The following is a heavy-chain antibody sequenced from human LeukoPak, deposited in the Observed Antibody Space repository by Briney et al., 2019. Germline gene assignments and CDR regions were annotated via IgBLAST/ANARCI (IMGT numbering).Heavy chain of an antibody. J-gene: IGHJ4*02. V-gene: IGHV4-34*01. CDR3: ARGLTSMPPGGY. CDR2: TNHSGST. D-gene: IGHD2/OR15-2a*01. CDR1: GGSFSDYY. Sequence: PSETLSLTCAVYGGSFSDYYWSWIRQPPGKGLEWIRETNHSGSTNYNPSLKSRVTILVDTSKNQFSLKLSSVTAADTAVYYCARGLTSMPPGGYWGQGTLVTVSS.